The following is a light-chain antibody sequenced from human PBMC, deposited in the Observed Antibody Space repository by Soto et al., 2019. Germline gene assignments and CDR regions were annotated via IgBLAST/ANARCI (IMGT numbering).Light chain of an antibody. CDR1: SSNIKSNY. Sequence: QSVLTQPPSASGTPGQRVTISCSGSSSNIKSNYVYWYQQLPGTAPKLLIYSTNQRPSGVPDRFSGSKSGTSASLAISGLRSQDEADYYCSAWDDSLSGHVVFGAGTKLTVL. CDR3: SAWDDSLSGHVV. J-gene: IGLJ2*01. V-gene: IGLV1-47*02. CDR2: STN.